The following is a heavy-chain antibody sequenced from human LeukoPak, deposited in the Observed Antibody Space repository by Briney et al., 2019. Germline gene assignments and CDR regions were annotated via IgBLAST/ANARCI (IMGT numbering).Heavy chain of an antibody. J-gene: IGHJ4*02. Sequence: SGGSLRLSCAASGFTFSDAWMNCVRQAPGKGLEWVGPIKSKTDDETTDYAAPVKGRFTIARDDSETTVSLQMNSLKTEDTAVYYCAAGTGKTDFDYWGQGTLVTVSS. V-gene: IGHV3-15*01. CDR3: AAGTGKTDFDY. CDR2: IKSKTDDETT. D-gene: IGHD1/OR15-1a*01. CDR1: GFTFSDAW.